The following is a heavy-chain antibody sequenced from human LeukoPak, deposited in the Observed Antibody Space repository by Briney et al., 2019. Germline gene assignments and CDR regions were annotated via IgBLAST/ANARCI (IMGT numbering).Heavy chain of an antibody. CDR1: GYSITSYW. V-gene: IGHV5-51*01. J-gene: IGHJ4*02. CDR2: IYPGDSDT. CDR3: ARHGLDTAMVTGSDY. Sequence: GESLKISCKGSGYSITSYWIGWVRQMPGKGLEWMGIIYPGDSDTRYSPSFQGQVTISADKSISTAYLQWSSLKASDTAMYYCARHGLDTAMVTGSDYWGQGTLVTVSS. D-gene: IGHD5-18*01.